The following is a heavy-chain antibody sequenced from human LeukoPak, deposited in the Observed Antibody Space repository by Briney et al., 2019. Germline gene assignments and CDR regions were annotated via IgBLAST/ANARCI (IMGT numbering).Heavy chain of an antibody. CDR1: GGSVSSGSYY. CDR2: IYYSEST. Sequence: SETLSLTCTVSGGSVSSGSYYWSWIRQPPGRGLEWIGYIYYSESTNYNPSLKSRVTISVDTSKNQFSLKLSSVTAADTAVYYCASLLRYFDWLLAPSYYYGMDVWGKGTTVTVSS. CDR3: ASLLRYFDWLLAPSYYYGMDV. V-gene: IGHV4-61*01. J-gene: IGHJ6*04. D-gene: IGHD3-9*01.